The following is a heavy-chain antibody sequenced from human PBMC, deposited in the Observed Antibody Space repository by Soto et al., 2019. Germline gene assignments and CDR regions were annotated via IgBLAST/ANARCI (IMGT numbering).Heavy chain of an antibody. CDR3: ARASLSSSHYYYYMDV. CDR1: GFTFSDHY. CDR2: TRNKANSYTT. Sequence: GGSLRLSCAASGFTFSDHYMDWVRQAPGKGLEWVGRTRNKANSYTTEYAASVKGRFTISRDDSKNSLYLQMNSLKTEDTAVYYCARASLSSSHYYYYMDVWGKGTTVTVSS. D-gene: IGHD3-10*01. V-gene: IGHV3-72*01. J-gene: IGHJ6*03.